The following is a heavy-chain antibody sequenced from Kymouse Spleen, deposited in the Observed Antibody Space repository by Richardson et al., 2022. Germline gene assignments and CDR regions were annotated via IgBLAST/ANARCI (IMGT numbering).Heavy chain of an antibody. V-gene: IGHV4-31*03. CDR3: ARDYTMVRGVPYYYYYYGMDV. D-gene: IGHD3-10*01. J-gene: IGHJ6*02. Sequence: QVQLQESGPGLVKPSQTLSLTCTVSGGSISSGGYYWSWIRQHPGKGLEWIGYIYYSGSTYYNPSLKSRVTISVDTSKNQFSLKLSSVTAADTAVYYCARDYTMVRGVPYYYYYYGMDVWGQGTTVTVSS. CDR1: GGSISSGGYY. CDR2: IYYSGST.